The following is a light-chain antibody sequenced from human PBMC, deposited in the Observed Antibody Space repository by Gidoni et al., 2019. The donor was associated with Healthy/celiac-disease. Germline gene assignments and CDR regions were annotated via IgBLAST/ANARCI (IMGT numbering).Light chain of an antibody. CDR2: DAS. CDR3: QQYGSSRVT. Sequence: EIVLTQSPATLSLSPGERANLSCGAIHSVSSSSLDWYQQKPGLAHRLLIYDASSRATGIPDRFSGSGSGTDFTLTISILEPEDFAVYYCQQYGSSRVTFGQGTRLEIK. J-gene: IGKJ5*01. V-gene: IGKV3D-20*01. CDR1: HSVSSSS.